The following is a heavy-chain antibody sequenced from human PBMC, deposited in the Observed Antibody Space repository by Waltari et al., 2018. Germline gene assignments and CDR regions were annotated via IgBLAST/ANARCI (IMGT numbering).Heavy chain of an antibody. D-gene: IGHD5-12*01. CDR2: IHKDGRT. CDR3: VRYEY. V-gene: IGHV3-66*01. J-gene: IGHJ4*02. Sequence: EVQLVESGGGLVQPGGSLRLSCTVSEFPVTNNSISWVRQGPGKGLEWVSIIHKDGRTYYADSVRGRFTISRDSSRNTVYLQMNTLRAEDTAVYFCVRYEYWGQGTLVTVSS. CDR1: EFPVTNNS.